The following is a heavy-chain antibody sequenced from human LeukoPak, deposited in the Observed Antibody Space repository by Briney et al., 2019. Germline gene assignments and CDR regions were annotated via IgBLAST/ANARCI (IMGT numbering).Heavy chain of an antibody. CDR3: ARHNYDFDFDS. Sequence: GASVKVSCKASGYTFTAYYVYWVRQAPGQGLEWMGWISPKSGGTNYAQNFQGRVTMTRDTSINTAYMELSRLRPDDTAVYYCARHNYDFDFDSWGQGALVTVSS. CDR2: ISPKSGGT. D-gene: IGHD3-3*01. CDR1: GYTFTAYY. V-gene: IGHV1-2*02. J-gene: IGHJ4*02.